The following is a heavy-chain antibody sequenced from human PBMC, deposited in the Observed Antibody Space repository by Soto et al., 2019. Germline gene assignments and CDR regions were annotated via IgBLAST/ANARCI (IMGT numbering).Heavy chain of an antibody. J-gene: IGHJ5*02. V-gene: IGHV4-59*01. CDR2: IYYSGST. Sequence: SETLSLTCTVSGGSISSYYWSWIRQPPGKGLEWIGDIYYSGSTNYNPSLKSRVTISVDTSKNQFSLKLGSVTAADTAMYYCARLYSSSRQWFDPWGQGTLVTVSS. CDR3: ARLYSSSRQWFDP. D-gene: IGHD6-6*01. CDR1: GGSISSYY.